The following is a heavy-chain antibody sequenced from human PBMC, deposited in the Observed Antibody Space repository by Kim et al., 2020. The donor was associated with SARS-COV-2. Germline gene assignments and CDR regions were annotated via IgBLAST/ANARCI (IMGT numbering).Heavy chain of an antibody. D-gene: IGHD3-3*02. V-gene: IGHV1-58*01. CDR3: AARADKMGGSGLKLATNPYGMDV. CDR1: GFTFTSSA. J-gene: IGHJ6*02. Sequence: SVKVSCKASGFTFTSSAVQWVRQARGQRLEWIGWIVVGSGNTNYAQKFQERVTITRDMSTSTAYMELSSLRSEDTAVYYCAARADKMGGSGLKLATNPYGMDVWGQGTTVTVSS. CDR2: IVVGSGNT.